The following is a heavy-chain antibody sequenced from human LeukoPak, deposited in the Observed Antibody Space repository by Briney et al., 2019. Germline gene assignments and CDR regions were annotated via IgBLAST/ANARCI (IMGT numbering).Heavy chain of an antibody. CDR1: GGSFSGYF. V-gene: IGHV4-34*01. J-gene: IGHJ4*02. D-gene: IGHD1-7*01. Sequence: SETLSLTCAVYGGSFSGYFWSWIRQPLGKGLEWIGEINHSGSTNYNPSLKSRVTISVDTSKNQFSLKLSSVTAADTAVYYCARGGWNYARYYFDYWGQGTLVTVSS. CDR3: ARGGWNYARYYFDY. CDR2: INHSGST.